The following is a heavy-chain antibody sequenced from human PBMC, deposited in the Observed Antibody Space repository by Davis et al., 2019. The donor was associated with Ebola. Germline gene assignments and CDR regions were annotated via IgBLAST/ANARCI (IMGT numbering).Heavy chain of an antibody. CDR3: ARGPELFRYNWNGSDFDY. CDR2: INPNSGGT. D-gene: IGHD1-20*01. CDR1: GYTFTGYY. J-gene: IGHJ4*02. V-gene: IGHV1-2*04. Sequence: ASVKVSCKASGYTFTGYYMHWVRQAPGQGLEWMGWINPNSGGTNYAQKFQGWVTMTRDTSISTAYMELSRLRSDDTAVYYYARGPELFRYNWNGSDFDYWGQGTLVTVSS.